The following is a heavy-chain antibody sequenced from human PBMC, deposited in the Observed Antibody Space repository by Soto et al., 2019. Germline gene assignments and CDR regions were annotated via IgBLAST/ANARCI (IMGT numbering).Heavy chain of an antibody. V-gene: IGHV1-69*01. CDR1: GGTFSSYA. CDR2: IIPIFGTA. CDR3: SSAPRGSGLDY. D-gene: IGHD1-26*01. J-gene: IGHJ4*02. Sequence: QVQLVQSGAEVKKPGSSVKVSCKASGGTFSSYAISWVRQAPGQGLEWMGGIIPIFGTANYAQKFQGRVTITADESKSTDYTELRSLSSEDTAVYYCSSAPRGSGLDYWGQGTLVTVSS.